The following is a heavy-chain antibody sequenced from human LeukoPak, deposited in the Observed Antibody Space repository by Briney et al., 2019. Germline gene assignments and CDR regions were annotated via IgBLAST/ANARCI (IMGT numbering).Heavy chain of an antibody. V-gene: IGHV3-30*02. Sequence: QPGGSLRLSCAASGFTFSFYGMHWVRQAPAKGLEWVAFIRYDGSNKYFADSVKGRFTISRDNSKNTLYLQMNSLRAEDTAVYYCAKESGFKGRSYGAYFDYWGQGTVVTVSS. D-gene: IGHD5-18*01. CDR1: GFTFSFYG. J-gene: IGHJ4*02. CDR2: IRYDGSNK. CDR3: AKESGFKGRSYGAYFDY.